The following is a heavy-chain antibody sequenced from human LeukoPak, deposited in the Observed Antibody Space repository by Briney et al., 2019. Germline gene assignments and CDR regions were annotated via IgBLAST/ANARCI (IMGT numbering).Heavy chain of an antibody. Sequence: SVKVSCKASGYTFTHYGISWVRQAPGQGLEWMGGIIPIFGTANYAQKFQGRVTITADESTSTAYMELSSLRSEDTAVYYCASPYSSGWEPHAFDIWGQGTMVTVSS. CDR1: GYTFTHYG. V-gene: IGHV1-69*13. J-gene: IGHJ3*02. CDR3: ASPYSSGWEPHAFDI. CDR2: IIPIFGTA. D-gene: IGHD6-19*01.